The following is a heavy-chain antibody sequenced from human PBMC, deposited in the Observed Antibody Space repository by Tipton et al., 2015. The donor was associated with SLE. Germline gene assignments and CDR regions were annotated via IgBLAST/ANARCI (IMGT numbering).Heavy chain of an antibody. J-gene: IGHJ6*03. CDR2: IYYNGHT. D-gene: IGHD6-19*01. CDR1: GDSITSYY. CDR3: ARASVAASSNLDV. V-gene: IGHV4-59*01. Sequence: TLSLTCTVSGDSITSYYWNWIRQPPGKGLEWIGYIYYNGHTNYSPSLKSRVTLSVDTSKNQFSLTLSSVTAADTAVYYCARASVAASSNLDVWGKGSPVTVSS.